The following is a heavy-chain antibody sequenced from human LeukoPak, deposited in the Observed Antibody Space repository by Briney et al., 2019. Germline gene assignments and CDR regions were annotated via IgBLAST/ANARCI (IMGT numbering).Heavy chain of an antibody. CDR1: ILIHKRCA. CDR2: ISGSGGST. V-gene: IGHV3-23*01. J-gene: IGHJ4*02. D-gene: IGHD2-21*01. CDR3: TSVGAADPYCDDECYTRGRYPEY. Sequence: PGGSQRLSCRAWILIHKRCAVRGLRQAPGKGLEWVSAISGSGGSTYYADSVKGRFTISRDNSKNTLYLQMNSLRAEDTAVYYCTSVGAADPYCDDECYTRGRYPEYWGQGTLVTVSS.